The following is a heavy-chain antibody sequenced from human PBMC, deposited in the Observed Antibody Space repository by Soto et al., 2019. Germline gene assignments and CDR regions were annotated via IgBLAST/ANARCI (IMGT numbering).Heavy chain of an antibody. Sequence: ASVKVSCKASGYTFTGYYMHWVRQAPGQGLEWMGWINPNSGGTNYAQKVQGWVTMTRDTSISTAYMELSRLRSDDTAVYYCARGKELTGDAVDAFDIWGQGTMVTVSS. J-gene: IGHJ3*02. CDR1: GYTFTGYY. CDR3: ARGKELTGDAVDAFDI. CDR2: INPNSGGT. V-gene: IGHV1-2*04. D-gene: IGHD7-27*01.